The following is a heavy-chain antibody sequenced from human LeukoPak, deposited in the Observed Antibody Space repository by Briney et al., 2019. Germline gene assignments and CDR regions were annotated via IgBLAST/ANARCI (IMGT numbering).Heavy chain of an antibody. Sequence: PGGSLRLSCAASGFSVSSTYMSWVHQPPGKGLEWVSVIYSGGSTFYADSVKGRFTISRDNSKNTLYLQMNSLRAEDTAVYYCARDSNYDYWGQGTLVTVSS. CDR1: GFSVSSTY. D-gene: IGHD3-3*02. CDR2: IYSGGST. J-gene: IGHJ4*02. CDR3: ARDSNYDY. V-gene: IGHV3-66*01.